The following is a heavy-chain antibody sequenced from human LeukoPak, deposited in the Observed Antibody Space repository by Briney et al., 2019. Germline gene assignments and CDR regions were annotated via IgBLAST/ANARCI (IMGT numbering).Heavy chain of an antibody. CDR3: AKDGGLWVSAHWGDS. J-gene: IGHJ4*02. V-gene: IGHV3-23*01. Sequence: GGSLRLSCAASAFPFSTYVMSWVRQAPGGGLEWISSISGDGARTYYTNSVKGRFTIFRDNPKNTLFLQVNSLRVEDTAVYYCAKDGGLWVSAHWGDSWGRGTLVTVSS. CDR2: ISGDGART. CDR1: AFPFSTYV. D-gene: IGHD7-27*01.